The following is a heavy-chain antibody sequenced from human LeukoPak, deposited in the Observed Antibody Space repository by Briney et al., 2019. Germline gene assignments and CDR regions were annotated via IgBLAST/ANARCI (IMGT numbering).Heavy chain of an antibody. D-gene: IGHD3-16*01. CDR1: GGSFSTYY. CDR3: ARVITVRGVIFDY. V-gene: IGHV4-59*01. CDR2: IYYSGST. J-gene: IGHJ4*02. Sequence: SETLSLTCTVSGGSFSTYYWSWIRQPPGKGLEWIGYIYYSGSTNYNPSLKSRVTISVGTSKNQFSLTLNSVTAADTAVYYCARVITVRGVIFDYWGQGTLVTVSS.